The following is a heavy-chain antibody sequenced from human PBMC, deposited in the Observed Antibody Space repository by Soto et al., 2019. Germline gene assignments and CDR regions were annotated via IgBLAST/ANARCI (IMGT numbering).Heavy chain of an antibody. Sequence: PGGSLRLSCAASGFTFSSYAMSWVRQAPGKGLEWVSAISSGGSTYYADSVKGRFTISRDNSKNTLYLEMKSLRAGDTAVYYCARDTLGGAYDFCHGGQGTLVTVSS. V-gene: IGHV3-66*01. J-gene: IGHJ4*02. D-gene: IGHD3-3*01. CDR2: ISSGGST. CDR1: GFTFSSYA. CDR3: ARDTLGGAYDFCH.